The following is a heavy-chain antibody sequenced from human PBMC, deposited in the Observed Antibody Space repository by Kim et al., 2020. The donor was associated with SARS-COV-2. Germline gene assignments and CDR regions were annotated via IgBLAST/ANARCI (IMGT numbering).Heavy chain of an antibody. D-gene: IGHD3-22*01. V-gene: IGHV1-69*01. J-gene: IGHJ4*02. Sequence: QKFQGRVTITAEESTSTAYMELSSLRSEDTAVYYCASYYDSSGYYPQFDYWGQGTLVTVSS. CDR3: ASYYDSSGYYPQFDY.